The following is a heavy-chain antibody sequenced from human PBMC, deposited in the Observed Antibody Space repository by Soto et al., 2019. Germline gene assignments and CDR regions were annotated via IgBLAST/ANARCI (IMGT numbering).Heavy chain of an antibody. CDR3: ATNSRVRGTTGYYYCYGMDV. CDR2: ISRSSSYI. V-gene: IGHV3-21*04. CDR1: GFTFRDYS. D-gene: IGHD3-10*01. J-gene: IGHJ6*02. Sequence: PGGSLRLSCAASGFTFRDYSMNWVRQVPGKGLEWVSSISRSSSYIHYADSLKGRFTISRDNAKDSLYLQLNSLRSEDTAVYYWATNSRVRGTTGYYYCYGMDVWGRGTTVTVSS.